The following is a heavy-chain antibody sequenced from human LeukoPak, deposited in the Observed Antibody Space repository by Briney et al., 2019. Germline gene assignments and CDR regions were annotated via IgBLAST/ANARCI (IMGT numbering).Heavy chain of an antibody. V-gene: IGHV3-74*01. CDR3: ARMATAFDY. Sequence: GGSLRLSCAASGFTFSNSWMHWVRQVPGKGLVWVSRISNDGSSSIYADSVKGRFTISRDNAENTLYLQMNSLRAEDTAVYFCARMATAFDYWGQGTLVTVSS. J-gene: IGHJ4*02. D-gene: IGHD1-1*01. CDR1: GFTFSNSW. CDR2: ISNDGSSS.